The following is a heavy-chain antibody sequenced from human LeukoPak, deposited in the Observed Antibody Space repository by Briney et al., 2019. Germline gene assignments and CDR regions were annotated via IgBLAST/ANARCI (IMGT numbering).Heavy chain of an antibody. CDR1: GYSISSGYY. Sequence: SETLSLTCTVSGYSISSGYYWGWIRQPPGKGLEWIGSIYHSGSTYYNPSLKSRVTISVDTSKNQFSLKLNSVTAADTAVYYCARDVYGDLNWFDPWGQGTLVTVSS. CDR2: IYHSGST. V-gene: IGHV4-38-2*02. J-gene: IGHJ5*02. CDR3: ARDVYGDLNWFDP. D-gene: IGHD4-17*01.